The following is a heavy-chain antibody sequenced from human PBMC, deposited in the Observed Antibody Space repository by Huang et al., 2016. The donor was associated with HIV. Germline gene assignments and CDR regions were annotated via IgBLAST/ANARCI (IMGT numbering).Heavy chain of an antibody. CDR1: GFTFNKYG. CDR2: ISYDGSTT. V-gene: IGHV3-30*18. D-gene: IGHD3-3*01. CDR3: AKNNVAYDFWSGYYTY. J-gene: IGHJ4*02. Sequence: QVQLVESGGGVVQPGRSLRVSCAASGFTFNKYGMHWVRQAPGRGLEGVAGISYDGSTTYYGDSVKGRFTISRDNSKNTLYLQMNSLRTNDTAMYYCAKNNVAYDFWSGYYTYWGQGALVTVSS.